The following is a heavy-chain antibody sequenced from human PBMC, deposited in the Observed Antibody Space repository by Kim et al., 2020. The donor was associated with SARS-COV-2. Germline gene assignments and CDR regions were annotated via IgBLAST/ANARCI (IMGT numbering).Heavy chain of an antibody. J-gene: IGHJ5*02. Sequence: SLKSRVTISVDTSKNQFSLKLSSVTAADTAVYYCARHRYCSGASCRRFDPWGQGTLVTVSS. V-gene: IGHV4-39*01. D-gene: IGHD2-15*01. CDR3: ARHRYCSGASCRRFDP.